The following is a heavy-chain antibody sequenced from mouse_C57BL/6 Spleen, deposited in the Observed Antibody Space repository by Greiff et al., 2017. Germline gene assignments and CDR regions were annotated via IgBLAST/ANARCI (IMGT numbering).Heavy chain of an antibody. CDR2: IDPSDSET. Sequence: QVQLQQPGAELVRPGSSVKLSCKASGYTFTSYWMHWVKQRPIQGLEWIGNIDPSDSETHYNQKFKDKATLTVDKSSSTAYMQLSSLASEDSAVYYCARRDYEWYMDVWGTGTTVTVSS. V-gene: IGHV1-52*01. CDR1: GYTFTSYW. D-gene: IGHD2-4*01. CDR3: ARRDYEWYMDV. J-gene: IGHJ1*03.